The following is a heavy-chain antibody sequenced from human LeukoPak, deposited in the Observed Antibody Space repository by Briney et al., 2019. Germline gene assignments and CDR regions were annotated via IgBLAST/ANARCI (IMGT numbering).Heavy chain of an antibody. D-gene: IGHD6-19*01. V-gene: IGHV4-59*08. Sequence: SETLSLTCTVSGGSISSHYWTWIRQPPGKGLEWIGYVQDSGSTNYNPSLKSRVTILLDTSKNQFSPKLSSVTATDTAVYYCARRSGWYGIDYWGQGTLVTVSS. CDR1: GGSISSHY. CDR2: VQDSGST. J-gene: IGHJ4*02. CDR3: ARRSGWYGIDY.